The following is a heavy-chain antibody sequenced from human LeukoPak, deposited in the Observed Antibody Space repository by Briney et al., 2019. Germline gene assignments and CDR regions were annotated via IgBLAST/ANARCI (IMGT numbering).Heavy chain of an antibody. J-gene: IGHJ4*02. D-gene: IGHD2-15*01. CDR2: ISRTGNDI. CDR1: GFTFSRYN. Sequence: PGGSLRLSCAASGFTFSRYNMNWVRQAPGKGLEWVSSISRTGNDIYYADSVKGRFTISRDNAQNSLFLKINSLRVEDTAVYYCARVLETDCSGGSCYSGLDYWGQGTLVTVSS. CDR3: ARVLETDCSGGSCYSGLDY. V-gene: IGHV3-21*01.